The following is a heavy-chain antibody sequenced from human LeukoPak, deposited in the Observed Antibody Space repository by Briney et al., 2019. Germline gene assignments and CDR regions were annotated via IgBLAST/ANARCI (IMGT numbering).Heavy chain of an antibody. D-gene: IGHD3-22*01. CDR2: INPNSGGT. J-gene: IGHJ4*02. Sequence: ASVKVSCKASGYTFTGYYMHWVRQAPGQGLEWMGWINPNSGGTNYAQEFQGRVTMTRDTSISTAYMELSRLRSDDTAVYYCARVTYYYDSSGYYYWGQGTLVTVSS. CDR3: ARVTYYYDSSGYYY. CDR1: GYTFTGYY. V-gene: IGHV1-2*02.